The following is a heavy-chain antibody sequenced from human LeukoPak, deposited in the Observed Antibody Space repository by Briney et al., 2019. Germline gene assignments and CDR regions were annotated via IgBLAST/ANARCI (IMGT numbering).Heavy chain of an antibody. Sequence: GGSLRLSCAASGFTFSSYAMSWARQAPGKGLEWVSAISGSGGSTYYADSVKGRFTISRDNSKNTLYLQMNSLRAEDTAVYYCAKVMYYYDSSGYYYNPFDYWGQGTLVTVSS. CDR3: AKVMYYYDSSGYYYNPFDY. CDR1: GFTFSSYA. CDR2: ISGSGGST. V-gene: IGHV3-23*01. J-gene: IGHJ4*02. D-gene: IGHD3-22*01.